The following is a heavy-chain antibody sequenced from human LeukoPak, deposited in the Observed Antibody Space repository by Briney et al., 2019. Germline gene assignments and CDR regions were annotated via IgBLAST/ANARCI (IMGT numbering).Heavy chain of an antibody. J-gene: IGHJ4*02. CDR1: GFTFSSYG. CDR2: IWYDGSNK. D-gene: IGHD3-22*01. Sequence: GRSLRLSCAASGFTFSSYGMHWVRQAPGKGLEWVAVIWYDGSNKYYADSVKGRSTISRDNSKNTLYLQMNSLRAEDTAVYYCARGARYYYDSSGYYYDYWGQGTLVTVSS. V-gene: IGHV3-33*01. CDR3: ARGARYYYDSSGYYYDY.